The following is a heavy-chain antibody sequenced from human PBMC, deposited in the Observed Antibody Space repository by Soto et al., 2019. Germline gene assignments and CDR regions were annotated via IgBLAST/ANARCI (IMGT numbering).Heavy chain of an antibody. J-gene: IGHJ5*02. CDR1: GFTFSSYG. D-gene: IGHD2-2*01. CDR2: ISYGGSNK. CDR3: EKYNCINTICYRLYNWFDP. V-gene: IGHV3-30*18. Sequence: QVQLVESGGGVVQPGRSLRLSCAASGFTFSSYGMHWVRQAPGKGLEWVAVISYGGSNKYYADSVKGRFTISRDNSKNTLYLQMNILRAEDTAVYYCEKYNCINTICYRLYNWFDPWGQGTLVTVSS.